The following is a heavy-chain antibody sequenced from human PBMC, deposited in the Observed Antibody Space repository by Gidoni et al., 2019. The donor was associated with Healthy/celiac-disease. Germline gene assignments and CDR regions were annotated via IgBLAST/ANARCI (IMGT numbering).Heavy chain of an antibody. Sequence: EVQLLESGGGLVQPGGSLRLSCAASGFTFRSYAMSWVRQAPGKGLEWVSAISGSGGSTYYADSVKGRFTISRDNSKNTLYLQMNSLRAEDTAVYYCAKSYAINLYSSSDYWGQGTLVTVSS. V-gene: IGHV3-23*01. CDR2: ISGSGGST. D-gene: IGHD6-6*01. CDR3: AKSYAINLYSSSDY. J-gene: IGHJ4*02. CDR1: GFTFRSYA.